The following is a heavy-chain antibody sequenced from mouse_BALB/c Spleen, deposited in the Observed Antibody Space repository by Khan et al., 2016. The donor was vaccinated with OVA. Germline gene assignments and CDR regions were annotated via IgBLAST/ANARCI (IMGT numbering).Heavy chain of an antibody. CDR3: ARDGAYYRNDGWFAY. D-gene: IGHD2-14*01. Sequence: LKESGAELARPGASVKMSCKASGYTFTSYTIHWIKQRPGQGLEWIGYINPSNDYTNYNQKFKDKATLTADKSSTTAYMQLSSLTSDDSAVYYCARDGAYYRNDGWFAYWGQGTLVTVSA. CDR1: GYTFTSYT. CDR2: INPSNDYT. J-gene: IGHJ3*01. V-gene: IGHV1-4*01.